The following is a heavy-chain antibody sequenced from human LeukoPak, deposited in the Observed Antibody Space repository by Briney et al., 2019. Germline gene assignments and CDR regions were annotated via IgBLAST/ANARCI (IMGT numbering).Heavy chain of an antibody. D-gene: IGHD6-19*01. CDR2: INPNSGGT. Sequence: ASVKVSCKASGYTFTGYYMHWVRQAPGQGLEWMGRINPNSGGTNYAQKFQGRVTTTRDTSISTAYMELSRLRSDDTAVYYCARDIAVAGFQDYWGQRTLVTVSS. CDR1: GYTFTGYY. CDR3: ARDIAVAGFQDY. V-gene: IGHV1-2*06. J-gene: IGHJ4*02.